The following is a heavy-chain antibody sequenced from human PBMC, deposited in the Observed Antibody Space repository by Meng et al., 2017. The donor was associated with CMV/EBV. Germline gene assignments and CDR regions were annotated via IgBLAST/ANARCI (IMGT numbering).Heavy chain of an antibody. V-gene: IGHV3-21*01. Sequence: GGSLRLSCAAYGFTFSSYSMNWVRQAPGTGLEWVSSISSSSIYIYYTDPANGRFIISRDDAKYSLYLQMTSLRADDPAVYYCARDCRVTIFGSYYFGMDAWGQGTTVTVSS. CDR1: GFTFSSYS. CDR3: ARDCRVTIFGSYYFGMDA. CDR2: ISSSSIYI. J-gene: IGHJ6*02. D-gene: IGHD3-3*01.